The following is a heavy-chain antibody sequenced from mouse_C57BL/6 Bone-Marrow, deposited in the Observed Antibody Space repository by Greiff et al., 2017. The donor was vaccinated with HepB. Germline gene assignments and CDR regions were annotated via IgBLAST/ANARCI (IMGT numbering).Heavy chain of an antibody. CDR1: GFTFSDYY. V-gene: IGHV5-12*01. Sequence: EVQVVESGGGLVQPGGSLKLSCAASGFTFSDYYMYWVRQTPEKRLEWVAYISNGGGSTYYPDTVKGRFTISRDNAKNNLYLQMSRRKSEDTAMYYCAREYYYGSSYDYYAMDYWGQGTSVTVAS. CDR3: AREYYYGSSYDYYAMDY. J-gene: IGHJ4*01. D-gene: IGHD1-1*01. CDR2: ISNGGGST.